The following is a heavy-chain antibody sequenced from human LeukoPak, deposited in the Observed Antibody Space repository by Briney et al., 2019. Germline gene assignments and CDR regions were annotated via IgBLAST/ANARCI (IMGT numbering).Heavy chain of an antibody. J-gene: IGHJ5*02. Sequence: SETLSLTCTVSGASLNSYYWSWIRQPAGKGLEWIGRIYTSGSTNYNPSLKSRVTMSVDTSKNQFSLKLSSVTAADTAVYYCARDGVDKEDWFDPWGQGTLVTVSS. CDR2: IYTSGST. D-gene: IGHD2-15*01. CDR3: ARDGVDKEDWFDP. V-gene: IGHV4-4*07. CDR1: GASLNSYY.